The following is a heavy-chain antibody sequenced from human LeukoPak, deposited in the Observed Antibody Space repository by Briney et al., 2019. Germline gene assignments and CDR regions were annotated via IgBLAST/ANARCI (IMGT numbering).Heavy chain of an antibody. Sequence: GGSLRLSCAASGFIFSSYEMNWFRKAPGKGLEWISYITSSGRTMYYADSVKGRLTISRDNAKNSLYLQMNSLRAEDTAVYYCARDLYTAISGGAFDIWGQGTMVTVSS. CDR1: GFIFSSYE. CDR2: ITSSGRTM. J-gene: IGHJ3*02. CDR3: ARDLYTAISGGAFDI. D-gene: IGHD5-18*01. V-gene: IGHV3-48*03.